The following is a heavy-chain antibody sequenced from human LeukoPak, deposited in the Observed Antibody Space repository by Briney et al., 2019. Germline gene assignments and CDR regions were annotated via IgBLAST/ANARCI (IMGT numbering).Heavy chain of an antibody. V-gene: IGHV5-51*01. D-gene: IGHD3-16*02. CDR3: ARHGRDVLPPNYDYVWGSYRYFRYYYYGMDV. J-gene: IGHJ6*02. Sequence: GESLKISCKGSGYSFTSYWIGWVRQMPGKGLEWMGIIYPGDSDTRYSPSFQGQVTISADKSISTAYLQWSSLKASDTAMYYCARHGRDVLPPNYDYVWGSYRYFRYYYYGMDVWGQGTTVTVSS. CDR1: GYSFTSYW. CDR2: IYPGDSDT.